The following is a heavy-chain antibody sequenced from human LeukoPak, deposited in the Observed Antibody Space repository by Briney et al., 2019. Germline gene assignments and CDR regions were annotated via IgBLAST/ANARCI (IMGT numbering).Heavy chain of an antibody. CDR3: AREGLSQNWFDP. Sequence: PGGSLRLSCAASGFTFSSYSMTWVRQAPGKGLEWVSSISSSGNYIYSADSVKGRFTISRDNAKNSLYLQVNSLRAEDTAVYYCAREGLSQNWFDPWGQGTLVTVSS. V-gene: IGHV3-21*01. D-gene: IGHD2-15*01. CDR2: ISSSGNYI. J-gene: IGHJ5*02. CDR1: GFTFSSYS.